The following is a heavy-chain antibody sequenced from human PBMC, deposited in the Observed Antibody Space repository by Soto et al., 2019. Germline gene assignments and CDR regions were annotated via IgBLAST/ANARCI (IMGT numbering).Heavy chain of an antibody. V-gene: IGHV3-64D*06. Sequence: GGSLRLSCSASGFTFSNYAMHWVRQAPGKGLEYISAIDNKGDTTYYADSVKGRFTISRDNSKNTLSLQMSSLRPEDTAVYYCVKRIADYGMDVWGQGTTVTVSS. CDR2: IDNKGDTT. CDR1: GFTFSNYA. J-gene: IGHJ6*02. D-gene: IGHD6-13*01. CDR3: VKRIADYGMDV.